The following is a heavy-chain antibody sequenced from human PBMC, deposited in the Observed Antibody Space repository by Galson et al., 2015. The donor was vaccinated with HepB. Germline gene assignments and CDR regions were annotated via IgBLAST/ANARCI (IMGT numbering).Heavy chain of an antibody. CDR1: GYTLTELS. J-gene: IGHJ4*02. V-gene: IGHV1-24*01. D-gene: IGHD3-9*01. CDR3: ATASPTYYDILTGYYSFDY. CDR2: FDPEDGET. Sequence: SCKVSGYTLTELSMHWVRQAPGKGLEWMGGFDPEDGETIYAQKFQGRVTMTEDTSTDTAYMELSSLRSEDTAVYYCATASPTYYDILTGYYSFDYWGQGTLVTVSS.